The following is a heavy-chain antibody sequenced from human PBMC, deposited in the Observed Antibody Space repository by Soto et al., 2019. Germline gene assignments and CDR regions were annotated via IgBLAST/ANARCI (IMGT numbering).Heavy chain of an antibody. Sequence: GESLKISCKGSGYSFTSYWIGWVRQMPGKGLEWMGIIYPGDSDTRYSPPFQGQVTISADKSISTAYLQWSSLKASDTAMYYCARHGTTVTTLDYYDGMDVWGQGTTVTVSS. CDR1: GYSFTSYW. D-gene: IGHD4-17*01. CDR2: IYPGDSDT. J-gene: IGHJ6*02. V-gene: IGHV5-51*01. CDR3: ARHGTTVTTLDYYDGMDV.